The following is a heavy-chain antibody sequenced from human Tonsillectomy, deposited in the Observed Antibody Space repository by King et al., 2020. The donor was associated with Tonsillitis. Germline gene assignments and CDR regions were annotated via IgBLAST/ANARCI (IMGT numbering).Heavy chain of an antibody. CDR3: VRDFGKVGIAAVG. V-gene: IGHV3-30*01. D-gene: IGHD6-13*01. Sequence: VQLVESGGGVVQPGRSLRLSCSASGFTFSSYAVHWVRQAPGKGLEWVAVISYDGGNKHYADSVKGRFTISRDNSKNTLFLQMNSLRAEDTAVYYCVRDFGKVGIAAVGWGQGTLVTVSS. J-gene: IGHJ4*02. CDR1: GFTFSSYA. CDR2: ISYDGGNK.